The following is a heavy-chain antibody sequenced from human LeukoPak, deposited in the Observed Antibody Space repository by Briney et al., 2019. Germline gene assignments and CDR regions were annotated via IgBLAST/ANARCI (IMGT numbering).Heavy chain of an antibody. V-gene: IGHV3-23*01. J-gene: IGHJ6*03. D-gene: IGHD1-26*01. CDR2: INGVGAT. CDR3: ARRGVQGYMDV. Sequence: GGSLRLSCAASGFAVVDHFMHWVRLAPGKGLELVSTINGVGATFYADSVKGRFSISRDRFKNTFHLQMNSLRADDTAVYSCARRGVQGYMDVWGEGTTVTVSS. CDR1: GFAVVDHF.